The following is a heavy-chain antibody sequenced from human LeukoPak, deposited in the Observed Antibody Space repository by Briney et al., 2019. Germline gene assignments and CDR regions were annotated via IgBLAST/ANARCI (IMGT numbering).Heavy chain of an antibody. CDR2: IYYSGST. J-gene: IGHJ4*02. CDR1: GGSISSGGYY. Sequence: SETLSLTCTVSGGSISSGGYYWSWIRQPPGKGLEWIGYIYYSGSTNYNPSLKSRVTISVDTSKNQFSLKLSSVTAADTAVYYCARGVGVYVWGSYRRGTFDYWGQGTLVTVSS. D-gene: IGHD3-16*02. V-gene: IGHV4-61*08. CDR3: ARGVGVYVWGSYRRGTFDY.